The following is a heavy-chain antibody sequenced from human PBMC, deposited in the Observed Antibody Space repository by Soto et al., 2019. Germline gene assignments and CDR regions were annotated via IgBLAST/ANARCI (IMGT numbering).Heavy chain of an antibody. D-gene: IGHD5-18*01. J-gene: IGHJ4*02. CDR2: IRSKANSYAT. CDR1: GFTFSGSA. V-gene: IGHV3-73*02. Sequence: EVQLVESGGGLVQPGGSLKLSCAASGFTFSGSAMHWVRQASGKGLEWVGRIRSKANSYATAYAASVKGRFTISRDDSKNSAYQQMSSLKTEDAAVYYCTPHGVDTAMVTNCWGQGTLVTVSS. CDR3: TPHGVDTAMVTNC.